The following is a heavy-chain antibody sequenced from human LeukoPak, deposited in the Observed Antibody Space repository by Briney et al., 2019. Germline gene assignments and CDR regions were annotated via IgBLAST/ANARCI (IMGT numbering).Heavy chain of an antibody. Sequence: GGSLRLSCAASGFTFSDYYMSWIRQAPGKGLEWVSYISSSGSTIYYADSVKGRFTSSRDNAKNSLYLQMNSLRAEDTAVYYCARDPLGGDYGTKWFDPWGQGTLVTVSS. V-gene: IGHV3-11*04. CDR3: ARDPLGGDYGTKWFDP. CDR2: ISSSGSTI. D-gene: IGHD4-17*01. J-gene: IGHJ5*02. CDR1: GFTFSDYY.